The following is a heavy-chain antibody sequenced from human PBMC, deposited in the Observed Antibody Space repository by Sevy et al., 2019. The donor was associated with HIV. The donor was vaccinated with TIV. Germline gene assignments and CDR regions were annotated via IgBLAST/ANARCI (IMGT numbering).Heavy chain of an antibody. CDR1: GGSVSSGSYY. Sequence: SETLSLTCTVSGGSVSSGSYYWSWIRQPPGKGLEWIGYIYYSGSTNYNPSLKSRVTISVDTSKNQFSLKLSSVTAADTAVYYCARVVGATHYSDYWGQGTLVTVSS. J-gene: IGHJ4*02. D-gene: IGHD1-26*01. V-gene: IGHV4-61*01. CDR2: IYYSGST. CDR3: ARVVGATHYSDY.